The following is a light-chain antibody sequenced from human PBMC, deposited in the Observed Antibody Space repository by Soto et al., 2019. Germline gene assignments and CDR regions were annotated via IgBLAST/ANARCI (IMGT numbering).Light chain of an antibody. Sequence: DIVMTQSADSLAVSLGERATINCKSSQSVFYSCNNKNYLGWYQQKPRQPPKLLIYWASTRESGVPDRFSGSGSGTDFTLTISSLQAEDVAVYYCQQYYSTPPALTFGGGTKVEIK. J-gene: IGKJ4*01. CDR2: WAS. CDR3: QQYYSTPPALT. CDR1: QSVFYSCNNKNY. V-gene: IGKV4-1*01.